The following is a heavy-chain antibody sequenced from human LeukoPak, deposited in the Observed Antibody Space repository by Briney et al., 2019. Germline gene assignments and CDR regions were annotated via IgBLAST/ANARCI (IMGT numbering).Heavy chain of an antibody. J-gene: IGHJ6*03. V-gene: IGHV3-74*01. CDR1: GFTFSSYW. D-gene: IGHD6-19*01. Sequence: GGSLRLSCAASGFTFSSYWMHWVRQAPGKGLVWVSRINSDGSSTSYADSVKGRFTISRDNSKNTLYLQVNSLRAEDTAVYYCASEAVAGTFYYYYYMDVWGKGTTVTVSS. CDR2: INSDGSST. CDR3: ASEAVAGTFYYYYYMDV.